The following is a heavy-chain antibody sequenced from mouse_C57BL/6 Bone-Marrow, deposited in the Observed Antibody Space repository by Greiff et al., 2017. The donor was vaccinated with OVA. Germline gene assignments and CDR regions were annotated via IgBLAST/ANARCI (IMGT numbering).Heavy chain of an antibody. CDR2: IRNKANGYTT. CDR3: ARYEGTSYAMDY. V-gene: IGHV7-3*01. CDR1: GFTFTDYY. Sequence: EVKLVESGGGLVQPGGSLSLSCAASGFTFTDYYMSWVRQPPGKALEWLGFIRNKANGYTTEYSASVKGRFTISRDNSQSILYLQMNAQRAEDSATYYWARYEGTSYAMDYWGQGTSVTVSS. J-gene: IGHJ4*01. D-gene: IGHD3-3*01.